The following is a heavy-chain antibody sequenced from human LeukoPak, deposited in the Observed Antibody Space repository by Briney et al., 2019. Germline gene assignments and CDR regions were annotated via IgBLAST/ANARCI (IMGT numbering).Heavy chain of an antibody. V-gene: IGHV4-59*08. CDR3: ARGRIRAYYYGMDV. D-gene: IGHD3-3*02. Sequence: PSETLSLTCTVSGGSISSYYWSWIRQPPGKGLEWIGYIYYSGSTNYNPSLKSRVTISVDTSKNQFSLKLSSVTAADTAVYYCARGRIRAYYYGMDVWGQGTTVTVSS. CDR2: IYYSGST. CDR1: GGSISSYY. J-gene: IGHJ6*02.